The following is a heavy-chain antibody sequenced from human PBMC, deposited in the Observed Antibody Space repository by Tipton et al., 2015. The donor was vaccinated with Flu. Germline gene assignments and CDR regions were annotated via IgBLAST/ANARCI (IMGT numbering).Heavy chain of an antibody. CDR2: IYYSGST. CDR1: GGSISSGGYY. D-gene: IGHD4-23*01. CDR3: ARTSYGGNSIGCLDY. Sequence: TLSLTCTVSGGSISSGGYYWSWIRQHPGKGLEWIGYIYYSGSTYHNPSLKSRVTISVDTSKNQFSLKLSSVTAADTAVYYCARTSYGGNSIGCLDYWCQGTLVTVSS. V-gene: IGHV4-31*03. J-gene: IGHJ4*02.